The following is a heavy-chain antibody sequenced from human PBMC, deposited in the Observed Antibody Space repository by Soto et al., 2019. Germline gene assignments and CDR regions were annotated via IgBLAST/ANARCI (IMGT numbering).Heavy chain of an antibody. CDR1: GGSISSYY. J-gene: IGHJ5*02. Sequence: SETLSLTCTVSGGSISSYYWGWIRQPPGKGLEWIGYIYYSGSTNYNPSLKSRVTISVDTSKNQFSLKLSSVTAADTAVYYCARGEGSYDSSGYYPPWGFDPWGQGTLVTVSS. V-gene: IGHV4-59*01. CDR3: ARGEGSYDSSGYYPPWGFDP. D-gene: IGHD3-22*01. CDR2: IYYSGST.